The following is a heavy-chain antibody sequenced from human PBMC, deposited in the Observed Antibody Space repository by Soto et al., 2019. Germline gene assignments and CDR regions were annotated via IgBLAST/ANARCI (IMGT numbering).Heavy chain of an antibody. J-gene: IGHJ5*02. CDR3: ARPSRYGENWFDP. CDR1: TETFNNYG. Sequence: ASVKVSCKASTETFNNYGIAWVRQAPGQGLEWMGWISTYNGNTNTNYAQKFQGRVTMTRDTSISTAYMELSRLRSDDTAVYYCARPSRYGENWFDPWGQGTLVTVSS. CDR2: ISTYNGNTNT. V-gene: IGHV1-18*04. D-gene: IGHD3-9*01.